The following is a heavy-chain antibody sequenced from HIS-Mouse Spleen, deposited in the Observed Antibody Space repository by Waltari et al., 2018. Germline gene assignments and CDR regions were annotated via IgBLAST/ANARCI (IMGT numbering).Heavy chain of an antibody. Sequence: QVTLRESGPALVKPTQTLTLTCTFSGFSLSTSGMCVSWIRQPPGKALEWLARIDWDDDKYYSTSLKTRLTISKDTSKSQVVLTMTNMDPVDTATYYCARIAEGYSSGWYAFGYWGQGTLVTVSS. CDR2: IDWDDDK. CDR1: GFSLSTSGMC. D-gene: IGHD6-19*01. CDR3: ARIAEGYSSGWYAFGY. V-gene: IGHV2-70*15. J-gene: IGHJ4*02.